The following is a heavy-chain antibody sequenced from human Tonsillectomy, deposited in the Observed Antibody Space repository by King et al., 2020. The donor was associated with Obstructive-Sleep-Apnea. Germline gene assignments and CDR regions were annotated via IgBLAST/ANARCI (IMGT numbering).Heavy chain of an antibody. CDR2: INSDGRST. J-gene: IGHJ4*02. CDR3: VRRCSTIWAFDY. D-gene: IGHD2-2*01. Sequence: VQLVESGGGLVQPGGSLRLSCAASGFTFSNYWMHWVRLAPGEGPVWVSRINSDGRSTDYVGSVKGRFTISRDNAKNTLYLQMNSLRPEDTAVYYCVRRCSTIWAFDYWGQGTLVTVSS. V-gene: IGHV3-74*01. CDR1: GFTFSNYW.